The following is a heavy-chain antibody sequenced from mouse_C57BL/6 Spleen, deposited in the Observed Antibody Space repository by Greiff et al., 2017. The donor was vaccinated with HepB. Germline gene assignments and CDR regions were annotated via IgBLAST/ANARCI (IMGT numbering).Heavy chain of an antibody. Sequence: VQLQQSGAELVRPGTSVKVSCKASGYAFTNYLIEWVKQRPGQGLEWIGVINPGSGGTNYKEKFKGKATLTADKSSSTAYMQLSSLTSEDSAVYFCARSGYSNYFDYWGQGTTLTVSS. D-gene: IGHD2-5*01. J-gene: IGHJ2*01. V-gene: IGHV1-54*01. CDR3: ARSGYSNYFDY. CDR2: INPGSGGT. CDR1: GYAFTNYL.